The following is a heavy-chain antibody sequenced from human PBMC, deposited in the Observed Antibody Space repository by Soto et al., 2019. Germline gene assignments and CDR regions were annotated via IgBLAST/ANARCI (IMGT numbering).Heavy chain of an antibody. CDR2: VKSKAAGGTT. J-gene: IGHJ5*02. CDR1: GSTFSHAW. V-gene: IGHV3-15*01. Sequence: EVQLVESGGGLVKPGGSLRLSCAASGSTFSHAWMSWVRQVPGKGLEWVARVKSKAAGGTTDYAAPVKGRFTISRDYSKNTLYLQMNSLKTDDTAVYYCTTLGFDPWGQGTLVTVSS. CDR3: TTLGFDP.